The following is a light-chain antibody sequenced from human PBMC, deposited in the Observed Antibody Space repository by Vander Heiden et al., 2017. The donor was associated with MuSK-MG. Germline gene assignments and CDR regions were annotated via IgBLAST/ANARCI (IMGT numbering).Light chain of an antibody. J-gene: IGLJ2*01. V-gene: IGLV1-44*01. Sequence: VLTQPPPASRTPRPRVTISCSGSRSNIGSNTVNWYQHLPGTAPNLLIFSNNQRPSGVPDRFSGSKSGTSASLAISGLQSEDEADYYCAAWDDSRNGVVFGGGTKLTVL. CDR1: RSNIGSNT. CDR2: SNN. CDR3: AAWDDSRNGVV.